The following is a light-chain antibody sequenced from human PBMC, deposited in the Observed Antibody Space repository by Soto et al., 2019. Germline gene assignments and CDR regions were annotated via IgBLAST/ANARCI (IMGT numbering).Light chain of an antibody. V-gene: IGLV2-11*01. J-gene: IGLJ1*01. CDR3: ATWDDSLNGLYV. CDR1: SSDVGGYDF. CDR2: DVS. Sequence: QSALTQPRSVSGSPGQSVTISCTGTSSDVGGYDFVSWYQQHPGKAPKLMISDVSKRPSGVPDRFSGSKSGNTASLTISGLQAEDEADYYCATWDDSLNGLYVFGPGTKLTVL.